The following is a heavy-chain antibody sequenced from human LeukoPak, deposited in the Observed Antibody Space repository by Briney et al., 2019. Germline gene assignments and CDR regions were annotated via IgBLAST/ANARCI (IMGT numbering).Heavy chain of an antibody. V-gene: IGHV1-18*01. CDR1: GYTFTSYC. J-gene: IGHJ4*02. CDR2: ISTYNGDT. CDR3: ARDLSTLSPRRFAY. Sequence: PGASVKVSCKASGYTFTSYCISWVRQAPGQGLEWMGWISTYNGDTNYAQKLQGRVTMTTDTSTSTAYMELRSLRSDDTAVYYCARDLSTLSPRRFAYWGQGTLVTVSS. D-gene: IGHD2/OR15-2a*01.